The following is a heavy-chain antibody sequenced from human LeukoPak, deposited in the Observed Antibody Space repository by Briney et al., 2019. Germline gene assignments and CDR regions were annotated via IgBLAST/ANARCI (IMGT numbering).Heavy chain of an antibody. CDR3: ASAYSGSYYYYYYYMDV. V-gene: IGHV3-7*01. CDR2: IKQDGSEK. D-gene: IGHD1-26*01. J-gene: IGHJ6*03. CDR1: GFTFSRYW. Sequence: PGGSLRLSCAASGFTFSRYWTSWVRQAPGKGLEWVANIKQDGSEKYYVDSVKGRFTISRDNAKNSLYLQMNSLRAEDTAVYYCASAYSGSYYYYYYYMDVWGKGTTVTVSS.